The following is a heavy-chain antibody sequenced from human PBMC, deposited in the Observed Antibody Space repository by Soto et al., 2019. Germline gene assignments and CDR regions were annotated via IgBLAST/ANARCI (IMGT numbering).Heavy chain of an antibody. CDR1: GGSISSSSYY. CDR3: ARPLLAYYPWHY. V-gene: IGHV4-39*01. D-gene: IGHD3-3*02. J-gene: IGHJ4*02. Sequence: SETLSLTCTVSGGSISSSSYYWGWIRQPPGKGLEWIGSIYYSGSTYYNPSPKSRVTISVDTSKNQFSLKLSSVTAADTAVYYCARPLLAYYPWHYWGQGTLVTVSS. CDR2: IYYSGST.